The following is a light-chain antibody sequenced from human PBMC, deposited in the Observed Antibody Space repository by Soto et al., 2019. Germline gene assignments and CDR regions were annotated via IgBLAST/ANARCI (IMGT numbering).Light chain of an antibody. CDR3: QHYNHWLWT. CDR2: GAS. Sequence: EIVVTQSPATLSVSPGETATLSCRASQSVSSNLAWYQQKPGQAPSLLIYGASTRATDIPPRFSGSGSGTEFTLTISSLQSEDSAVYYCQHYNHWLWTFGQGTKVDI. CDR1: QSVSSN. J-gene: IGKJ1*01. V-gene: IGKV3-15*01.